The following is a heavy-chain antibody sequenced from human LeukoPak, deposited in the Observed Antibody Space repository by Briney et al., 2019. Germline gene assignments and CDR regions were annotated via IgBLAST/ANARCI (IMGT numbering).Heavy chain of an antibody. D-gene: IGHD2-2*01. Sequence: GGSLRLSCTTSGFTFSEYGMHWVRQAPGKGLEWVAFKRYDGTNQYYADSVRGRFTVSRDNSKNTLYLQMNSLRTEDTAVYYCARVPTAFYYYYYYYMDVWGKGTTVTVS. CDR3: ARVPTAFYYYYYYYMDV. CDR1: GFTFSEYG. J-gene: IGHJ6*03. CDR2: KRYDGTNQ. V-gene: IGHV3-30*02.